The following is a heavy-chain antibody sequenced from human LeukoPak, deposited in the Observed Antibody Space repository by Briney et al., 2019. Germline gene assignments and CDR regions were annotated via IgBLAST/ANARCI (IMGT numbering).Heavy chain of an antibody. CDR1: GGSISSGSYY. D-gene: IGHD3-22*01. CDR3: ARGRDYYDSSGYYPTYYYYYYMDV. Sequence: SETLSLTCTVSGGSISSGSYYWSWIRLPAGKGLEWIGRIYTSGSTNYNPSLKSRVTISVDTSKNQFSLKLSSVTAADTAVYYCARGRDYYDSSGYYPTYYYYYYMDVWGKGTTVTVSS. V-gene: IGHV4-61*02. J-gene: IGHJ6*03. CDR2: IYTSGST.